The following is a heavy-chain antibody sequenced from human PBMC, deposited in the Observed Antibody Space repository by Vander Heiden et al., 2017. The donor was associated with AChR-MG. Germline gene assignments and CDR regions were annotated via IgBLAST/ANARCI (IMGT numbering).Heavy chain of an antibody. J-gene: IGHJ6*02. CDR2: ISYDGSNK. CDR1: GFTFSSYG. Sequence: QVQLVESGGGVVQPGRSLRLSCAASGFTFSSYGMHGVRQAPGKGLEWVAVISYDGSNKYYADSVKGRFTISRDNSKNTLYLQMNSLRAEDTAVYYCAKDAGYSSSWYPGRNYGMDVWGQGTTVTVSS. CDR3: AKDAGYSSSWYPGRNYGMDV. D-gene: IGHD6-13*01. V-gene: IGHV3-30*18.